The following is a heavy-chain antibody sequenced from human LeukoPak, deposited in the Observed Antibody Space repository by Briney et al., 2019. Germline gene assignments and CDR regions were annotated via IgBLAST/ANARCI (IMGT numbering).Heavy chain of an antibody. CDR2: IIPIFGIA. CDR3: ARASGSYFGDDAFDI. D-gene: IGHD1-26*01. J-gene: IGHJ3*02. V-gene: IGHV1-69*04. Sequence: ASVKVSCKASGGTFSSYAISWVRQAPGQGLERMGRIIPIFGIANYAQKFQGRVTITADKSTSTAYMELSSLRSEDTAVYYCARASGSYFGDDAFDIWGQGTMVTVSS. CDR1: GGTFSSYA.